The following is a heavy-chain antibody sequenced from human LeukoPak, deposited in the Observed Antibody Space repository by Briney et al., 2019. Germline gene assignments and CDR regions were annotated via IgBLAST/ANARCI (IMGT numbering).Heavy chain of an antibody. J-gene: IGHJ4*02. CDR1: GFTFSSYW. D-gene: IGHD2/OR15-2a*01. V-gene: IGHV3-74*01. CDR3: AKDNKGVDY. Sequence: PGGSLRLSCAASGFTFSSYWMHWVRQAPGKGLVWVSRINSDGSITNYADSVKGRFTISRDNSKNSLYLQMNSLRTEDTALYYCAKDNKGVDYWGQGALVTVSS. CDR2: INSDGSIT.